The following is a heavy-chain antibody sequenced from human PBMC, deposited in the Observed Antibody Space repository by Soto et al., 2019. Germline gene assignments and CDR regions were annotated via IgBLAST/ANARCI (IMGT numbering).Heavy chain of an antibody. V-gene: IGHV3-30*18. CDR1: GFTFSTYG. CDR2: ISYDGSNT. CDR3: AKDWPITMVRGVITYGMDV. D-gene: IGHD3-10*01. Sequence: HPGGSLRLSCAASGFTFSTYGMHWVRQAPGKGLEWVAVISYDGSNTYYADSVKGRFTISRDNSKNTLYLQMNSLRAEDTAVYYCAKDWPITMVRGVITYGMDVWGQGTTVTVSS. J-gene: IGHJ6*02.